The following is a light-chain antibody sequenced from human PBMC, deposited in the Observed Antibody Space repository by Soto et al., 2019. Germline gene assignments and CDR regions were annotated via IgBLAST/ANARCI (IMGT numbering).Light chain of an antibody. CDR3: QQSYSTLWT. V-gene: IGKV1-39*01. CDR2: AAS. Sequence: DIQMTQSPSSLSASVGDSVTITCRASQSISSYLNWYQQKPGKAPKLLIYAASSLQSGVRSRFSGSGSGTDFTLTISSLQPEDFATYYCQQSYSTLWTFGQGTKVEIK. J-gene: IGKJ1*01. CDR1: QSISSY.